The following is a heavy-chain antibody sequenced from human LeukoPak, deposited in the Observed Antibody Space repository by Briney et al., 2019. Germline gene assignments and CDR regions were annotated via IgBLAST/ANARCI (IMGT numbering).Heavy chain of an antibody. J-gene: IGHJ5*02. CDR2: INHSGST. D-gene: IGHD6-19*01. V-gene: IGHV4-34*01. Sequence: KPSETLSLTCAVYGGSFSGYYWSWIRQPPGKGLEWIGEINHSGSTNYNPSLKSRVTISVDTSKNQFSLKLSSVTAADTAVYYCASLPPIYSSGWYGWFDPWGQGTLVTVSS. CDR3: ASLPPIYSSGWYGWFDP. CDR1: GGSFSGYY.